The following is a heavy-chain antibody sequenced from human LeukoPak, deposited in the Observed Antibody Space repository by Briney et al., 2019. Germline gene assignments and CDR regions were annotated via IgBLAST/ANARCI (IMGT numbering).Heavy chain of an antibody. CDR2: MWYDGSKD. V-gene: IGHV3-33*06. CDR3: AKDRETYEYTFDY. J-gene: IGHJ4*02. D-gene: IGHD6-6*01. Sequence: PGGSLRLSCAASGFSFSTYGIHWVRQAPGKGLEWVAVMWYDGSKDYYADSVKGQFTISRDTSKNTLYLQMNNLRAEDTAVYYCAKDRETYEYTFDYWGQGTLVTVSS. CDR1: GFSFSTYG.